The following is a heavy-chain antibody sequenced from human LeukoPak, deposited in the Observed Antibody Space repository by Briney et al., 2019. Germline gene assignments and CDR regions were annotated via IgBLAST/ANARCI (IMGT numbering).Heavy chain of an antibody. V-gene: IGHV4-59*01. CDR2: INYSGGT. D-gene: IGHD2-15*01. Sequence: SETLSLTCTVSGGSISSYYWSWIRQPPGKGLEWIGYINYSGGTNYNPSLKSRVTTSVDSSKNQFSLKLSSVTAADTAVYYCARDSVAVAGDRAFDIWGHGTMVTVSS. CDR3: ARDSVAVAGDRAFDI. J-gene: IGHJ3*02. CDR1: GGSISSYY.